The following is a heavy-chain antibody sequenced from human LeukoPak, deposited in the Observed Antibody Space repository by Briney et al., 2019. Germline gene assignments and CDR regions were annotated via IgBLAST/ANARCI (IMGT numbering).Heavy chain of an antibody. CDR3: AKGGKWDVTPFDY. D-gene: IGHD1-26*01. V-gene: IGHV3-23*01. Sequence: GGSLRLSCAASGFTFTSYSMNWVRQAPRKGLEWVSTSGGGGSTYYADSVKGRFTISRDNPKNTLYLQVNSLRAEDTAVYYCAKGGKWDVTPFDYWGQGTLVTVSS. CDR1: GFTFTSYS. J-gene: IGHJ4*02. CDR2: SGGGGST.